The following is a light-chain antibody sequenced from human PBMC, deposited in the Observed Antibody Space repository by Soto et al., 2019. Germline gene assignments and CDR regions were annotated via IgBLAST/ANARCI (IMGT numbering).Light chain of an antibody. V-gene: IGLV1-44*01. J-gene: IGLJ3*02. Sequence: QAVVTQPPSASGTPGQRVTISCSGSSSNIGSNTVNWYQQLPGTAPKLLIYSNSQRPSGVPDRFSGSKSGTSASLAISGLQSEDEADYYCAPWDDSLNGWVFGGGTQLTVL. CDR3: APWDDSLNGWV. CDR1: SSNIGSNT. CDR2: SNS.